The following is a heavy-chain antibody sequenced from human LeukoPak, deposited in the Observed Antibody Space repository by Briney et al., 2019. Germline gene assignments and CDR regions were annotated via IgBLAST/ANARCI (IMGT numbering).Heavy chain of an antibody. Sequence: SETLSLTCTVSGGSISSYYWSWIRQPPGKGLEWIGYIYYSGSTNYNPSLKSRVTISVDTSKNQFSLKLSSVTAADTAVYYCARVTRHASIWFGGRNYYYYMDVWGKGTTVTISS. CDR1: GGSISSYY. J-gene: IGHJ6*03. V-gene: IGHV4-59*01. D-gene: IGHD3-10*01. CDR2: IYYSGST. CDR3: ARVTRHASIWFGGRNYYYYMDV.